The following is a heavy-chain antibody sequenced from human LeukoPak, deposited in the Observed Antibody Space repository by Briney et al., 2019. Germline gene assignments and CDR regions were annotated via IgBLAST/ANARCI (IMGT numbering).Heavy chain of an antibody. D-gene: IGHD3-22*01. CDR1: PGSLTSPRHL. V-gene: IGHV4-39*01. J-gene: IGHJ4*02. CDR3: VRHRDDYYYDDS. CDR2: ISYSGRI. Sequence: SETLSLPCTASPGSLTSPRHLWRWLPQPPGTAPESLGTISYSGRIYFNPSLNSRLTISVDTSKSHFSLRLSSVTATDTAVYYCVRHRDDYYYDDSWGQGILVTVSS.